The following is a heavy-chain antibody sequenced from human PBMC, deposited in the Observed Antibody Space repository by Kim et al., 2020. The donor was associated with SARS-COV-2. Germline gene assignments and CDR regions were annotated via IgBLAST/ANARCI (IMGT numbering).Heavy chain of an antibody. Sequence: ASVKVSCKASGYTFTTYAMNWVRQAPGQGLEWMGWINTNTGNPTYAQGFTGRFVFSLDTSVSTAYLQISSLKAEDTAVYYCASGFKVPAAMPGFDYWGQGTLVTVSS. J-gene: IGHJ4*02. CDR1: GYTFTTYA. D-gene: IGHD2-2*01. V-gene: IGHV7-4-1*02. CDR3: ASGFKVPAAMPGFDY. CDR2: INTNTGNP.